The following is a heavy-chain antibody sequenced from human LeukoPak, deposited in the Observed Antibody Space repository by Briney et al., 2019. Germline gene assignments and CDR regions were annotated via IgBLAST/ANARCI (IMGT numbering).Heavy chain of an antibody. V-gene: IGHV3-7*03. Sequence: GGSLRLSCAASGFSFSNYWMNWVRQAPGKGLEWVANMKQDGSEKYYVDSVKGRFTISRDNAKSSLYLQMNTLRAEDTAVFYCATTYSSGWQFFDYWGQGTQVTVSS. J-gene: IGHJ4*02. D-gene: IGHD6-19*01. CDR1: GFSFSNYW. CDR3: ATTYSSGWQFFDY. CDR2: MKQDGSEK.